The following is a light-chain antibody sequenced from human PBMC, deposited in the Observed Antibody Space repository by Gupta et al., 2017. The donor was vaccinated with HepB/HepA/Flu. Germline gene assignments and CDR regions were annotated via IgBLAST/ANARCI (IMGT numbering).Light chain of an antibody. J-gene: IGLJ2*01. CDR1: SSNIENND. CDR2: ENN. CDR3: GSWDSSLNVVV. V-gene: IGLV1-51*02. Sequence: QSVLTQPPSLSAAPGQKVTISCSGSSSNIENNDVYWYQQLPGTAPKLLIFENNQRPSGSPDRFSGSPSDTSAPLDISGLQSEDEADYYCGSWDSSLNVVVFGGGTRLTVL.